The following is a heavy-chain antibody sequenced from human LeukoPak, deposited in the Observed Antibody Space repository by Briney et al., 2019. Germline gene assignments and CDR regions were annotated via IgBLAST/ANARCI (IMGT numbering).Heavy chain of an antibody. CDR3: ASMYSSGWPFDY. Sequence: GASVKVSCKASGGTFSSYAISWVRQAPGQGLEWMGGIIPIFGTANYAQKFQGRVTMTRDTSTSTVYMELSSLRSEDTAVYYCASMYSSGWPFDYWGQGTLVTVSS. CDR2: IIPIFGTA. CDR1: GGTFSSYA. J-gene: IGHJ4*02. V-gene: IGHV1-69*05. D-gene: IGHD6-19*01.